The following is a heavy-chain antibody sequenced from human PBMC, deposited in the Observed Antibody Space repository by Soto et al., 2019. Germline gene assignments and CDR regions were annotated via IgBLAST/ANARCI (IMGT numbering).Heavy chain of an antibody. D-gene: IGHD6-19*01. CDR2: IYWDDDK. CDR3: AHIVVAGVRYYFAS. J-gene: IGHJ4*02. V-gene: IGHV2-5*02. CDR1: GFSLSSTRMA. Sequence: QITLKESGPTLVKPTQTLTLTCAFSGFSLSSTRMAVGWICQPPGKALEWLALIYWDDDKRYSTFLKSRLTITTDTSKSRVVLTMPNMAPADTARYHSAHIVVAGVRYYFASWGQGTLVTVYS.